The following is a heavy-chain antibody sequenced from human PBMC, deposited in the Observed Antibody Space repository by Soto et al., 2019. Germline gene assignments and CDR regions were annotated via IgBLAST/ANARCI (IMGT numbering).Heavy chain of an antibody. J-gene: IGHJ5*02. CDR1: GFSLSTTGMG. CDR3: AHRRSKGDFDL. CDR2: LYWDDDK. Sequence: QITLKESGPTLVKPTQTLTLTCTFSGFSLSTTGMGVGWIRQPPGKALEWLALLYWDDDKHYSPFLKIRLTITKDTSKNQVVLTMTNMDPVDTATYSCAHRRSKGDFDLWGQGTLVTVSS. V-gene: IGHV2-5*02.